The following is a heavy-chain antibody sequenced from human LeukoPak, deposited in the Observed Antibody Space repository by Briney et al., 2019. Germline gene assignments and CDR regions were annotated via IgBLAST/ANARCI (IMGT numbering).Heavy chain of an antibody. Sequence: GGSLRLSCAASGFTVSSNYMSWVRQAPGKGLEWVSVIYSGGSTYYADSVKGRFTISRDNSKNTLYLQMNSLRAEDTVVYYCARAPPHYYDAFDIWGQGTMVTVSS. CDR3: ARAPPHYYDAFDI. CDR1: GFTVSSNY. V-gene: IGHV3-53*01. CDR2: IYSGGST. D-gene: IGHD3-10*01. J-gene: IGHJ3*02.